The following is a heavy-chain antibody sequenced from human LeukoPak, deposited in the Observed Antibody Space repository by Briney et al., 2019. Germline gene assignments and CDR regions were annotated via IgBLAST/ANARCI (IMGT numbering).Heavy chain of an antibody. CDR1: GGSFSGYC. CDR3: ARGTASSRVVVVAARVYCFDY. J-gene: IGHJ4*02. Sequence: SETLSLSCAVYGGSFSGYCMSWIRQAPGKGLEWIGEISHSGSTNYNASLKSRVTISVDTSKNQFSLKLSSVTAADTAVYYCARGTASSRVVVVAARVYCFDYWGQGTLVTVSS. V-gene: IGHV4-34*01. CDR2: ISHSGST. D-gene: IGHD2-15*01.